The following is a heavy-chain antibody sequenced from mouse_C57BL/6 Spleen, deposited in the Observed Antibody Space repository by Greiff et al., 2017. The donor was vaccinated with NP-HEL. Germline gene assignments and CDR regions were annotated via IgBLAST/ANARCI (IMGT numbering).Heavy chain of an antibody. CDR3: ARQRITTVVADYYAMDY. Sequence: EVQRVESGGDLVKPGGSLKLSCAASGFTFSSYGMSWVRQTPDKRLEWVATISSGGSYTYYPDSVKGRFTISRDNAKNTLYLQMSSLKSEDTAMYYCARQRITTVVADYYAMDYWGQGTSVTVSS. J-gene: IGHJ4*01. CDR2: ISSGGSYT. CDR1: GFTFSSYG. D-gene: IGHD1-1*01. V-gene: IGHV5-6*01.